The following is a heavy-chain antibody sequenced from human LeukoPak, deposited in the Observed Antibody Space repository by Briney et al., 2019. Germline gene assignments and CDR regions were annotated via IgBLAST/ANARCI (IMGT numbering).Heavy chain of an antibody. D-gene: IGHD3-10*02. Sequence: GGSLRLSCAASGFTFSSYGMHWVRQAPGKGLEWVSSISTSSSYIYYADSVKGRFTISRDNAKNSLYLQMNSLRAEDTAVYYCAELGITMIGGVWGKGTTVTISS. CDR1: GFTFSSYG. CDR2: ISTSSSYI. J-gene: IGHJ6*04. V-gene: IGHV3-21*01. CDR3: AELGITMIGGV.